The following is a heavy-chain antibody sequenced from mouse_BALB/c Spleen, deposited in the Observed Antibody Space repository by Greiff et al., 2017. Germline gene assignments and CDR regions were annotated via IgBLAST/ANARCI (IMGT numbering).Heavy chain of an antibody. Sequence: EVNVVESGGGLVKPGGSLKLSCAASGFTFSDYYMYWVRQTPEKRLEWVATISDGGSYTYYPDSVKGRFTISRDNAKNNLYLQMSSLKSEDTAMYYCAREGNGAMDYWGQGTSVAVSS. CDR2: ISDGGSYT. V-gene: IGHV5-4*02. D-gene: IGHD2-1*01. CDR3: AREGNGAMDY. J-gene: IGHJ4*01. CDR1: GFTFSDYY.